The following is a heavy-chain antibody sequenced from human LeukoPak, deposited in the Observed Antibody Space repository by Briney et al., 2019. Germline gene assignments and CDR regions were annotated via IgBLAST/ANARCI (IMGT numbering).Heavy chain of an antibody. Sequence: GGSLRLSCTASGFRFDTYAMHWVRQAPGKGLEWVSGISWNSDRFGYADSVRGRFIISRDNAENSLFLEMTSLTTEDTALYYCAKANSGSRLYYYFYMDVWGKGTTVTISS. CDR1: GFRFDTYA. J-gene: IGHJ6*03. D-gene: IGHD1-26*01. V-gene: IGHV3-9*01. CDR3: AKANSGSRLYYYFYMDV. CDR2: ISWNSDRF.